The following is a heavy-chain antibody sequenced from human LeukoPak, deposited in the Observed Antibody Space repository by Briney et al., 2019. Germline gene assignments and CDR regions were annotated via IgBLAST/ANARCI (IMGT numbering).Heavy chain of an antibody. D-gene: IGHD5/OR15-5a*01. CDR2: IGSDGTKQ. V-gene: IGHV3-30*04. CDR3: ARQMTSTRLFDS. CDR1: GFIFSDHA. Sequence: GGSLRLSCVASGFIFSDHASHWVRQSPDKGLEWVALIGSDGTKQYYADSVQGRFTVSRENSKNTLFLQMNTVRADDTAVYFCARQMTSTRLFDSWGQGTLVTVSS. J-gene: IGHJ4*02.